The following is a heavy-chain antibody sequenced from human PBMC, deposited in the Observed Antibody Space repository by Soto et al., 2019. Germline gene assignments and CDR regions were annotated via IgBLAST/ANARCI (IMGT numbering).Heavy chain of an antibody. V-gene: IGHV3-30*18. CDR1: GFTFSSYG. Sequence: QVQLVESGGGVVQPGRSLRLSCAASGFTFSSYGMHWVRQAPGKGLEWVAVISYDGSNKYYADSAKGRFTISRDHSKHTLYLQMTSLRAADTAVYYCAKDTIAVAPTFASWGQGTLVTVSS. CDR2: ISYDGSNK. CDR3: AKDTIAVAPTFAS. D-gene: IGHD6-19*01. J-gene: IGHJ4*02.